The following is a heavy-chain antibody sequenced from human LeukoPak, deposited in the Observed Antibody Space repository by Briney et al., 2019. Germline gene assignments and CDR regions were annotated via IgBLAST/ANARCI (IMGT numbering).Heavy chain of an antibody. CDR3: ARVNYYDSSGYYSGVYFDY. D-gene: IGHD3-22*01. V-gene: IGHV1-69*05. CDR1: GGTFSSYA. Sequence: SAKVSCKASGGTFSSYAISWVRQAPGQGLVWMGRIIPIFGTANYAQKFQGRVTITTDESTSTAYMELSSLRSEDTAVYYCARVNYYDSSGYYSGVYFDYWGQGTLVTVSS. J-gene: IGHJ4*02. CDR2: IIPIFGTA.